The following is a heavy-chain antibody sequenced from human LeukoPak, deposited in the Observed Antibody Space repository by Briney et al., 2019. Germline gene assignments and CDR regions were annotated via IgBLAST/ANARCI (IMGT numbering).Heavy chain of an antibody. V-gene: IGHV4-38-2*02. D-gene: IGHD3-10*01. CDR2: INHSGST. CDR1: GYSISSGYY. Sequence: SETLSLTCTVSGYSISSGYYWGWIRQPPGKGLEWIGEINHSGSTNYNPSLKSRVTISVDTSKNQFSLKLSSVTAADTAVYYCARKRRLGITMVRGVLDYWGQGTLVTVSS. CDR3: ARKRRLGITMVRGVLDY. J-gene: IGHJ4*02.